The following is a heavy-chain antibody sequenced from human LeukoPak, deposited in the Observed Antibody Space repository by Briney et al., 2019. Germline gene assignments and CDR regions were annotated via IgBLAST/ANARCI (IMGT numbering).Heavy chain of an antibody. CDR1: GFTFSSYG. V-gene: IGHV3-30*02. D-gene: IGHD5-18*01. J-gene: IGHJ4*02. Sequence: GGSLRLSCVASGFTFSSYGMHWVRQAPGKGLEWVAFIWYDGSNKYYADSVKGRFTISRDDSKNTLSLQMSSLRPDDTAVYYCAKAYSYGYDYWGQGTLVTVSS. CDR3: AKAYSYGYDY. CDR2: IWYDGSNK.